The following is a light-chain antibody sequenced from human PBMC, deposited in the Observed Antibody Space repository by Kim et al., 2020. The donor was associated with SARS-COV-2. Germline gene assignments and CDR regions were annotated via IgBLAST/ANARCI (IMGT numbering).Light chain of an antibody. Sequence: SMSPGQTPSITCSGNKLGDKYACWYQQKPGQSPLMLIYQDNKRPSGIPERFSCSKSGDTATLAISGTQAMDEADYYCQAWDGTSVVFGGGTQLTVL. V-gene: IGLV3-1*01. J-gene: IGLJ2*01. CDR1: KLGDKY. CDR2: QDN. CDR3: QAWDGTSVV.